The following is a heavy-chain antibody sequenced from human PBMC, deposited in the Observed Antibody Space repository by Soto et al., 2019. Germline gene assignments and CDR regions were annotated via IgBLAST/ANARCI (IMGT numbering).Heavy chain of an antibody. CDR1: CDAISNFY. V-gene: IGHV4-59*03. Sequence: SEALSLTCSVSCDAISNFYWSWIRQTRGRGLEWIGCVHESGSTDYNPSLKGRVTISLHTSKSQFSLSLRSATAADTATYYCARGTRALITSFFAYWGQGIPVTVSS. J-gene: IGHJ4*02. D-gene: IGHD1-20*01. CDR2: VHESGST. CDR3: ARGTRALITSFFAY.